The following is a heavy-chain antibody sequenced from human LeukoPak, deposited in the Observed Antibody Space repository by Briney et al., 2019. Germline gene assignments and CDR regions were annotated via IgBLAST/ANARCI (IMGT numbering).Heavy chain of an antibody. CDR1: GYCISSGFY. D-gene: IGHD2-21*02. Sequence: SETLSLTCVVSGYCISSGFYWGWIRQPPGKGLEWIDSMSHSGSTYYNPSLKSRLTISVDTSKNQFSLNLRSVTAADTAVYYSVRDWAYCGGDCYPGYWGQGTLVTVSS. CDR3: VRDWAYCGGDCYPGY. J-gene: IGHJ4*02. CDR2: MSHSGST. V-gene: IGHV4-38-2*02.